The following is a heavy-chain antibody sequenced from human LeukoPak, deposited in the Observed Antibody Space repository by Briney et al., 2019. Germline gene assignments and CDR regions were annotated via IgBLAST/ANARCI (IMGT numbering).Heavy chain of an antibody. CDR3: ARAEEGYCSGGSCYGPSDY. J-gene: IGHJ4*02. CDR1: GFTFSSYS. CDR2: ISSSSSYI. D-gene: IGHD2-15*01. Sequence: GGPLRLSCAASGFTFSSYSMNWVRQAPGKGLEWVSSISSSSSYIYYADSVKGRFTISRDNAKNSLYLQMNSLRAEDTAVYYCARAEEGYCSGGSCYGPSDYWGQGTLVTVSS. V-gene: IGHV3-21*01.